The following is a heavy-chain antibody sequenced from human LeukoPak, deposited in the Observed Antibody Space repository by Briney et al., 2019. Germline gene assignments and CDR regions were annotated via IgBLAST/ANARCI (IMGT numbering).Heavy chain of an antibody. V-gene: IGHV4-39*07. Sequence: SETLSLTCTVSGGSISSSSYYWGWIRQPPGKGLEWIGSIYYSGSTYYNPSLKSRVTISVDTSKNQFSLKLSSVTAADTAVYYCARAAVGGLDYWGQGTLVTVSS. CDR1: GGSISSSSYY. D-gene: IGHD3-16*01. CDR2: IYYSGST. CDR3: ARAAVGGLDY. J-gene: IGHJ4*02.